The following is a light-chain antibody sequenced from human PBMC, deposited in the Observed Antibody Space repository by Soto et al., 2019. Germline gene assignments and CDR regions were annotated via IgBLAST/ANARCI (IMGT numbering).Light chain of an antibody. Sequence: EIVLTQSPGTLSLSPGERATLSCRASQSISSSYLAWYQQKPGQAPRLLIYGASNRPTGIPDRFSGSGSGTDFTLTISRLGPEDFAVYYCQQYGSSPITFGPGTKVEIK. CDR1: QSISSSY. CDR2: GAS. CDR3: QQYGSSPIT. V-gene: IGKV3-20*01. J-gene: IGKJ3*01.